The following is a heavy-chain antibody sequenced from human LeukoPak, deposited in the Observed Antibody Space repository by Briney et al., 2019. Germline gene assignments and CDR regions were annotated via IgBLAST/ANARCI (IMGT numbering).Heavy chain of an antibody. CDR1: GYSISSGYY. V-gene: IGHV4-38-2*01. CDR2: IYHSGST. J-gene: IGHJ4*02. CDR3: ARHRRGVHTYYDILTGYSTHDY. Sequence: SETLSLTXAVSGYSISSGYYWGWFRQPPGKGLEWIGSIYHSGSTDYNPSLKSRVTISVDTSKNQFSLKLSSVTAADTAVYYCARHRRGVHTYYDILTGYSTHDYWGQGTLVTVSS. D-gene: IGHD3-9*01.